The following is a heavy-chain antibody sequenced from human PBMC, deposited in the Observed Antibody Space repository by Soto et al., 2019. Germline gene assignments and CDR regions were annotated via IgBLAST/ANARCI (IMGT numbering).Heavy chain of an antibody. J-gene: IGHJ6*02. CDR1: GGTFSSYA. D-gene: IGHD3-10*01. CDR2: IIPIFGTA. Sequence: SVKVSCKASGGTFSSYAISWVRQAPGQGLEWMGGIIPIFGTANYAQKFQGRVTITADESTSTAYMELSSLRSEDTAVYYCASSYYYGSGSPYGMDVWGQGTTVTVS. CDR3: ASSYYYGSGSPYGMDV. V-gene: IGHV1-69*13.